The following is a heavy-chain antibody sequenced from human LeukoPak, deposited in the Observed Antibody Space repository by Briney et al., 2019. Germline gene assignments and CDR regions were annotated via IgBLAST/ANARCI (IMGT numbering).Heavy chain of an antibody. CDR2: IYNSGTT. D-gene: IGHD1-26*01. V-gene: IGHV4-4*07. J-gene: IGHJ2*01. CDR3: ARDRLGATGHWRIDV. CDR1: GGSFSSYY. Sequence: SETLSLTCTVSGGSFSSYYWTWIRQPAGKGLEWIGRIYNSGTTNYSPSLESRATMSLDTSKNRFSLSLSSVTAADTAVYYCARDRLGATGHWRIDVWGRGTLVTVSS.